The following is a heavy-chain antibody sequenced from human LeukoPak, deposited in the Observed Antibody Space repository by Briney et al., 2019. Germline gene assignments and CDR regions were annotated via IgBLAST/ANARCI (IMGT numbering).Heavy chain of an antibody. CDR1: GFTFSSYW. CDR2: INSDGSST. D-gene: IGHD6-13*01. CDR3: AKEDSSSWYVPYYYYMDV. V-gene: IGHV3-74*01. Sequence: GGSLRLSCAASGFTFSSYWMHWVRQAPGRGLVWVSRINSDGSSTGYADSVKGRFTISRDNAKNMLYLQMNSLRAEDTAVYYCAKEDSSSWYVPYYYYMDVWGKGTTVTVSS. J-gene: IGHJ6*03.